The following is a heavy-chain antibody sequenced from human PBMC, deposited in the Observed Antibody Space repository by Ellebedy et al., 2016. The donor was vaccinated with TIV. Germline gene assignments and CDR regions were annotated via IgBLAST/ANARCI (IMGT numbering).Heavy chain of an antibody. J-gene: IGHJ4*02. CDR1: GYTFTGYY. CDR3: ARDSPTYRPTQSFDY. Sequence: ASVKVSXKASGYTFTGYYMHWVRQAPGQGLEWMGIINPSGGSTSYAQKFQGRVTMTRDTSTSTVYMELSSLRSEDTAVYYCARDSPTYRPTQSFDYWGQGTLVTVSS. CDR2: INPSGGST. V-gene: IGHV1-46*01. D-gene: IGHD3-16*02.